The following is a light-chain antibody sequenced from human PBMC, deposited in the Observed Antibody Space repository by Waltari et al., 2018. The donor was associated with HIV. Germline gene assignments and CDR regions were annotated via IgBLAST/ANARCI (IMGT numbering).Light chain of an antibody. CDR3: CSYASTTDTYVV. J-gene: IGLJ2*01. V-gene: IGLV2-23*02. CDR2: EVS. CDR1: SSDVWSYNL. Sequence: QSALTQPASVSGSPGQSITISCTGTSSDVWSYNLVSWYPQHPGKAPKLIIYEVSKRPSGVSNRFSGSKSGSTASLTISGLQPEDEADYCCCSYASTTDTYVVFGGGTKLTVL.